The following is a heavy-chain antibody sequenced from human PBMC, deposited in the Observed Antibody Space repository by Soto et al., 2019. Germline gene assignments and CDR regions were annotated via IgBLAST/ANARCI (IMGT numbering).Heavy chain of an antibody. CDR3: ARRRGAGGGCDY. CDR2: VSIGGST. V-gene: IGHV3-23*01. Sequence: DVQLLESGGGLVQPEGSLRLSCAASGFTFSSYAMGWVRQVPGKGLEWVAVVSIGGSTHYADSVRGRFTISSANSKNTLSLQMNSLTAEATAVYFCARRRGAGGGCDYWGQGALVTVSS. J-gene: IGHJ4*02. D-gene: IGHD1-26*01. CDR1: GFTFSSYA.